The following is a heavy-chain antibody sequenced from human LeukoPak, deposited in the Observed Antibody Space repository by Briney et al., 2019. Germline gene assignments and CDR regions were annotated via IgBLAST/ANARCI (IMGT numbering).Heavy chain of an antibody. D-gene: IGHD3-22*01. CDR3: ARLDDRENFDY. Sequence: SETPSLTCTVSGGSISSYSWSWIRQPPGKGLEWIGFIYTSVTTKYNPSLKSRVTISVDTSKSQFSLKVSSVTASDTAVYYCARLDDRENFDYWGQGTLVTVSS. CDR2: IYTSVTT. J-gene: IGHJ4*02. V-gene: IGHV4-4*09. CDR1: GGSISSYS.